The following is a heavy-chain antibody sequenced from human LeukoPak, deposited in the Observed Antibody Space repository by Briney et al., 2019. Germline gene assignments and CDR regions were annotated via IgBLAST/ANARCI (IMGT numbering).Heavy chain of an antibody. CDR2: FDPENAEI. Sequence: ASVKVSCKLSGNSLRELPIQWVRQAGGKGLEWMAGFDPENAEIVYAQKFQGRVTMTEDTSTNTAYMELTSLTSDDTALYYCATRGSDFWSGFDYWGQGTQVTVSS. CDR3: ATRGSDFWSGFDY. J-gene: IGHJ4*02. V-gene: IGHV1-24*01. CDR1: GNSLRELP. D-gene: IGHD3-3*01.